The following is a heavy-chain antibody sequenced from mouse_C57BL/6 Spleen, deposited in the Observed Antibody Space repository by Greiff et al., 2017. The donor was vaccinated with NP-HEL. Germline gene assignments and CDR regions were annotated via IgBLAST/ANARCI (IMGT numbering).Heavy chain of an antibody. V-gene: IGHV5-17*01. J-gene: IGHJ3*01. CDR1: GFTFSDYG. CDR3: ARSSSYYGSSYRFAY. Sequence: EVQGVESGGGLVKPGGSLKLSCAASGFTFSDYGMHWVCQAPEKGLEWVAYISSGSSTIYYADTVKGRFTISRDNAKNTLFLQMTSLRSEDTAMYYCARSSSYYGSSYRFAYWGQGTLVTVSA. CDR2: ISSGSSTI. D-gene: IGHD1-1*01.